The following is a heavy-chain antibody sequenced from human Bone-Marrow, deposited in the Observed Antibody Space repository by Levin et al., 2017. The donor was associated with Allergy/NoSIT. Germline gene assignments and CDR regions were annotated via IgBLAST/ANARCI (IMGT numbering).Heavy chain of an antibody. CDR3: VKSLNTMTIHDCFDF. CDR2: ISWNSGKT. J-gene: IGHJ3*01. Sequence: SLKISCATSKFMFDDYGMYWVRQAPGKGLEWVSGISWNSGKTHYADSVKGRFVISRDNAKNSLYLQMNSLRTEDTALYYCVKSLNTMTIHDCFDFWGQGAMVTVSA. D-gene: IGHD2-21*01. CDR1: KFMFDDYG. V-gene: IGHV3-9*01.